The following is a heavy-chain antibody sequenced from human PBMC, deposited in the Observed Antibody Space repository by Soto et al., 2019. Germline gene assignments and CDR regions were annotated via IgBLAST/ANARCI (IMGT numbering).Heavy chain of an antibody. CDR1: GGSISSYY. CDR2: IYYSGST. J-gene: IGHJ4*02. V-gene: IGHV4-59*01. Sequence: PSETLSLTCTVSGGSISSYYWSWIRQPPGKGLEWIGYIYYSGSTNYNPSLKSRVTISVDTSKKQIFLKLTSVTTADTAVYYCARGGGSPYHDHEFDYWGQGILVTVSS. CDR3: ARGGGSPYHDHEFDY. D-gene: IGHD2-2*01.